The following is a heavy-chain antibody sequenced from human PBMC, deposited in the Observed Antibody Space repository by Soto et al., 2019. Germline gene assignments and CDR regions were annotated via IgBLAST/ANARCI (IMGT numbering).Heavy chain of an antibody. Sequence: GGSLRLSCAASGFTFNNYWMLWVRQAPGEGLVCVSAINTDGSGTRYTDFVKGRFTISRDNAKNTLYLQMNSLRAEDTAVYYCAKGHGSGRAYWGLGTLVTVSS. CDR3: AKGHGSGRAY. CDR1: GFTFNNYW. V-gene: IGHV3-74*01. J-gene: IGHJ4*02. D-gene: IGHD3-10*01. CDR2: INTDGSGT.